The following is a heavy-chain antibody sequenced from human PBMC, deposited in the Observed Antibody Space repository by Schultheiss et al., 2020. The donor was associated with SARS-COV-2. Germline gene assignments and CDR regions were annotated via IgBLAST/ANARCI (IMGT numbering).Heavy chain of an antibody. Sequence: GGSLRLSCAASGFTFSSYAMSWVRQAPGKGLEWVSTVSSGGTYTYYADSVKGRFTISRDNSKNTLNLQMNSLRAEDTAEYYCGKGGGTNSVDYWGQGILVTVSS. D-gene: IGHD1-1*01. CDR1: GFTFSSYA. V-gene: IGHV3-23*01. CDR2: VSSGGTYT. J-gene: IGHJ4*02. CDR3: GKGGGTNSVDY.